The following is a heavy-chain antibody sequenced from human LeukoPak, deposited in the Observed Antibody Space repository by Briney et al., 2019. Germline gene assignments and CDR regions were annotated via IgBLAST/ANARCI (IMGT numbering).Heavy chain of an antibody. CDR1: GFTFSSYE. CDR3: ARVDAFDL. Sequence: PGGSLRLSCAASGFTFSSYEINWVRQAPGKGLEWVSSISSSSSYIYYADSVEGRFTISRDNAKNSLYLQMNSLRAEDTAVYYCARVDAFDLWGQGTMVTVSS. J-gene: IGHJ3*01. CDR2: ISSSSSYI. V-gene: IGHV3-21*01.